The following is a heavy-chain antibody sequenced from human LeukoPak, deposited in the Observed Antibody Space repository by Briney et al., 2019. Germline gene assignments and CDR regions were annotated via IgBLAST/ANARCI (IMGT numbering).Heavy chain of an antibody. CDR3: ARAGRGYYFDY. Sequence: GGSLRLSCAGSGFTFSSYSMNWVRQAPGEGLELVSYISSSSTTIYYADSVKGRFTISRDNAKNSLSLQMNSLRDEDTAVYYCARAGRGYYFDYWGQGTLVTVSS. CDR1: GFTFSSYS. CDR2: ISSSSTTI. V-gene: IGHV3-48*02. J-gene: IGHJ4*02. D-gene: IGHD3-10*01.